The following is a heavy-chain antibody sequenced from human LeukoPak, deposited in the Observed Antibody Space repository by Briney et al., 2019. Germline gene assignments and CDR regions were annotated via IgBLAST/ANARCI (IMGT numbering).Heavy chain of an antibody. D-gene: IGHD6-13*01. CDR3: ARESIAAAASPFDY. Sequence: GGSLRLSCVASGFSFKYYWMTWVRQAPGKGLEWVANIKQDGSEKYYVDSVKGRFTISRDNSKNTLYLQMNSLRAEDTAVYYCARESIAAAASPFDYWGQGTLVTVSS. CDR2: IKQDGSEK. J-gene: IGHJ4*02. V-gene: IGHV3-7*03. CDR1: GFSFKYYW.